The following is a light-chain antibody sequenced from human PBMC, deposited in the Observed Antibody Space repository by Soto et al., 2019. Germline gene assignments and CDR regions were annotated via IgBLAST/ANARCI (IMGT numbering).Light chain of an antibody. CDR1: SSDVGGYNY. CDR2: DVS. J-gene: IGLJ1*01. Sequence: QSVLTQPRSVSGSPGQSVTISCTGTSSDVGGYNYVSWYQQHPGKAPQLMIYDVSKRPSGVPDRFSGSKSGNTASLTISGLQAEDDADYYCCSYAGSYGYVFGTGTKVTVL. V-gene: IGLV2-11*01. CDR3: CSYAGSYGYV.